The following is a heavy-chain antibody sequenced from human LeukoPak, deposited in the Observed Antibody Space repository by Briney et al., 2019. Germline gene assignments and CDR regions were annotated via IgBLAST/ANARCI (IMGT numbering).Heavy chain of an antibody. J-gene: IGHJ4*02. CDR3: ARVGVAYCGGDCYSLDDY. Sequence: ASVKVSCKASGYTFTSYGISWVRQAPGQGLEWMGWISAYNGNTNYAQKLQGRVTMTTDTSTSTAYMELRSLRSDDTAVYYCARVGVAYCGGDCYSLDDYWGQGTLVTVSS. CDR2: ISAYNGNT. CDR1: GYTFTSYG. V-gene: IGHV1-18*01. D-gene: IGHD2-21*02.